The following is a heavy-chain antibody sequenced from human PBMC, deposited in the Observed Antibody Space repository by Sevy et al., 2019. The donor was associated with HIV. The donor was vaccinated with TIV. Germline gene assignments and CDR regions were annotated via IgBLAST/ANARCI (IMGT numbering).Heavy chain of an antibody. CDR2: ISSSSYI. CDR1: GFTFSSYS. J-gene: IGHJ4*02. D-gene: IGHD5-12*01. CDR3: ARGYSGYDLLFDY. Sequence: GGSLRLSCAASGFTFSSYSMNWVRQAPGKGLEWVSSISSSSYIYYADSVKGRFTISRDNAKNSLYLQMNSLRADDTAVYYCARGYSGYDLLFDYWGQGTLVTVSS. V-gene: IGHV3-21*01.